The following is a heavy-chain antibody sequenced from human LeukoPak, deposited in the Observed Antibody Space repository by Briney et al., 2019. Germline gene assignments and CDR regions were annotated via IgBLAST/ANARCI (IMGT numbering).Heavy chain of an antibody. CDR3: AKGGETNRRYYFDY. V-gene: IGHV3-48*01. CDR1: GLTFSKYS. CDR2: IDTSSTTM. Sequence: PGGSLRLSCAASGLTFSKYSMTWVRQAPGKGLEWVSFIDTSSTTMYYTDSVKGRFTISRDNSKNTLYLQMNSLRAEDTAVYYCAKGGETNRRYYFDYWGQGTLVTVSS. D-gene: IGHD2-21*01. J-gene: IGHJ4*02.